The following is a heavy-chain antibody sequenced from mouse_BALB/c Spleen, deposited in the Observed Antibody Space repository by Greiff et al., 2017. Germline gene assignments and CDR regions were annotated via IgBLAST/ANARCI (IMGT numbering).Heavy chain of an antibody. J-gene: IGHJ2*01. CDR2: IDPANGNT. Sequence: VQLQQSGAELVKPGASVKLSCTASGFNIKDTYMHWVKQRPEQGLEWIGRIDPANGNTKYDPKFQGKATITADTSSNTAYLQLSSLTSEDTAVYYCASRLTGTDFDYWGQGTTLTVSS. CDR1: GFNIKDTY. V-gene: IGHV14-3*02. D-gene: IGHD4-1*01. CDR3: ASRLTGTDFDY.